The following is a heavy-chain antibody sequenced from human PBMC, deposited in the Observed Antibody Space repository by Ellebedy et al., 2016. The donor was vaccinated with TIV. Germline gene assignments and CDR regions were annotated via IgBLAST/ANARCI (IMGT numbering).Heavy chain of an antibody. CDR1: GFTVSSNY. J-gene: IGHJ6*04. Sequence: GESLKISCAASGFTVSSNYMSWVCRAPGQGLGWVSVIYGGGNTDYAEHVEGRFTISRDNSKNTVYLQMNSLRAEDTAVYYWARARGWYGSDGMDVWGEGTTVTVSS. CDR3: ARARGWYGSDGMDV. V-gene: IGHV3-53*01. CDR2: IYGGGNT. D-gene: IGHD6-19*01.